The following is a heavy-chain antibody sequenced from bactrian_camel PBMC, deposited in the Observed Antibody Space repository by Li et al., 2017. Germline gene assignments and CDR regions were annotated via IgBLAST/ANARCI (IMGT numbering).Heavy chain of an antibody. CDR2: IDGDGST. CDR3: AAASGSILWDRYGLLLRPVTYKY. Sequence: HVQLVESGGGSVEYGGSLTLSCASSIYTYSSYCMAWFRQAPGKQREGVAIIDGDGSTTYADSVKGRFTIYKDGAKNTLYLQMNSLKLEDTAMYYCAAASGSILWDRYGLLLRPVTYKYWGQGTQVTVS. V-gene: IGHV3S53*01. D-gene: IGHD2*01. J-gene: IGHJ4*01. CDR1: IYTYSSYC.